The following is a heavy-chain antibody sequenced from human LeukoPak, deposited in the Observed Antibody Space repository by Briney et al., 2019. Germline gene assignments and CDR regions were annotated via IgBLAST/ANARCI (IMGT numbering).Heavy chain of an antibody. CDR1: GFTFSSYG. V-gene: IGHV3-30*03. CDR3: ARDQYEGICPDS. CDR2: TSYDGSNK. Sequence: GGSLRLSCAASGFTFSSYGMHWVRQAPGKGLEWVAVTSYDGSNKNYADSAKGRFTISRDNSKNTLYLQMNSLRAEDTAVYYCARDQYEGICPDSWGQGTLVTVSS. D-gene: IGHD2/OR15-2a*01. J-gene: IGHJ5*01.